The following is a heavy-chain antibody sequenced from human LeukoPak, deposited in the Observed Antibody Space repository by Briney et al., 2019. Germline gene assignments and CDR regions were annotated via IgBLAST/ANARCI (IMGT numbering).Heavy chain of an antibody. CDR1: GFTFSSYA. J-gene: IGHJ6*02. Sequence: GGSLRPSCAASGFTFSSYAMHWVRQAPGKGLEWVAVISYDGSKKYYADAVKGRFTISRDNSKNTLYLQMNSLRAEDTAVYYCAGERAATSGMDVWGQGTTVTVSS. CDR2: ISYDGSKK. D-gene: IGHD5-12*01. V-gene: IGHV3-30-3*01. CDR3: AGERAATSGMDV.